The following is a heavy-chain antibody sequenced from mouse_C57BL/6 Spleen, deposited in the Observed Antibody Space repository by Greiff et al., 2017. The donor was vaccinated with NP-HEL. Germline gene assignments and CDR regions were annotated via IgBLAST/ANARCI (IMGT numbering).Heavy chain of an antibody. J-gene: IGHJ2*01. V-gene: IGHV5-17*01. Sequence: VQLQQSGGGLVKPGGSLKLSCAASGFTFSDYGMHWVRQAPEKGLEWVAYISSGSSTIYYADTVKGRFTISRDNAKNTLFLQMTSLRSEDTAMYYCARNYGRGFDYWGQGTTLTVSS. CDR2: ISSGSSTI. CDR3: ARNYGRGFDY. D-gene: IGHD1-1*01. CDR1: GFTFSDYG.